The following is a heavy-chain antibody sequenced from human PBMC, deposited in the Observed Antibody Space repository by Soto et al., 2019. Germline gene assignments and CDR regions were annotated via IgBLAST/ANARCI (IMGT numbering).Heavy chain of an antibody. V-gene: IGHV4-31*03. Sequence: TLSLTCTVSGGSISSGGYYWNWIRQHPGKGLEWIGYIYYIGSTYYNPSLKSRVTISLDTSKNQFSLKLSSVTAADTAVYYCARGLAYYYDSSGFGGTYYYYGMDVWGQGTTVTV. D-gene: IGHD3-22*01. CDR3: ARGLAYYYDSSGFGGTYYYYGMDV. CDR1: GGSISSGGYY. J-gene: IGHJ6*02. CDR2: IYYIGST.